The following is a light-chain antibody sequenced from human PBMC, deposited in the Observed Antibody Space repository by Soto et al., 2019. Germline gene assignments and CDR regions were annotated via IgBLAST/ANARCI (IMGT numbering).Light chain of an antibody. V-gene: IGLV1-47*02. Sequence: QSVLTQPPSASGTPGQRVTISCSGSSSNIGSNYVYWYQQLPGTAPKLLIYSNNQRPSGVPARFSGSKSGTSASLAISGPRSEDEADYYCAAWDDSLSGPVFGGGTQLTVL. CDR1: SSNIGSNY. CDR2: SNN. CDR3: AAWDDSLSGPV. J-gene: IGLJ7*01.